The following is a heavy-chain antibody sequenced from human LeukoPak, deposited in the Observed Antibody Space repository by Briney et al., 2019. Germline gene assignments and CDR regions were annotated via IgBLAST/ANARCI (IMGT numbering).Heavy chain of an antibody. CDR2: IKQDGSEK. CDR1: GFTFSSYW. CDR3: ARVPRTVTTSSFHPKSDY. D-gene: IGHD4-11*01. Sequence: GGSLRLSCAASGFTFSSYWMSWVRQAPGKGLEWVANIKQDGSEKYYVDSVKGRFTISRDNAKNSLYLQMNSLRAADTAVYYCARVPRTVTTSSFHPKSDYWGQGTLVTVSS. J-gene: IGHJ4*02. V-gene: IGHV3-7*03.